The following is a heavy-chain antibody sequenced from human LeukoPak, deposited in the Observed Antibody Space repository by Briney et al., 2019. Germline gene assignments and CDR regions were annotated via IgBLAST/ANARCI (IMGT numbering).Heavy chain of an antibody. CDR3: AKDRLVPGSVLDY. D-gene: IGHD6-19*01. J-gene: IGHJ4*02. CDR2: IQQDGSNY. CDR1: GFTFNDYN. V-gene: IGHV3-30*02. Sequence: PGGSLSLSCAASGFTFNDYNMLWVRQAPRKGREWVAFIQQDGSNYFYVDSVKGRFTITRDKSKNTLYLQMNILRAQDTAVYYCAKDRLVPGSVLDYWGQGTLVTVSS.